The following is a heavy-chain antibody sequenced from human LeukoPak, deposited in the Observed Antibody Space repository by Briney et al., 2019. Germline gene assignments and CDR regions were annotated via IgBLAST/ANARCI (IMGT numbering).Heavy chain of an antibody. CDR1: GYTFTSYG. J-gene: IGHJ6*03. CDR2: ISAYNGNT. D-gene: IGHD1-26*01. Sequence: ASVKVSCKASGYTFTSYGISWVRQAPGQGLEWMGWISAYNGNTNYAQKLQGRVTMTTDTSTSTAYMELRSLRSDDTAVYYCARDGRDGGSYYYYYYMDVWGKGTTVTVSS. CDR3: ARDGRDGGSYYYYYYMDV. V-gene: IGHV1-18*01.